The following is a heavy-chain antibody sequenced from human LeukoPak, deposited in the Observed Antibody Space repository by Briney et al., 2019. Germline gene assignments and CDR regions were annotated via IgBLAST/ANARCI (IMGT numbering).Heavy chain of an antibody. D-gene: IGHD3-22*01. V-gene: IGHV1-69*13. J-gene: IGHJ6*02. CDR2: IIPIFGTA. CDR3: ARVWYYDSSGYEAYYYYGMDV. CDR1: GGTFSSYA. Sequence: ASVKVSCKASGGTFSSYAISWVRQAPGQGLEWMGGIIPIFGTANYAQKLQGRVTITADESTSTAYMELSSLRSEDTAVYYCARVWYYDSSGYEAYYYYGMDVWGQGTTVTVSS.